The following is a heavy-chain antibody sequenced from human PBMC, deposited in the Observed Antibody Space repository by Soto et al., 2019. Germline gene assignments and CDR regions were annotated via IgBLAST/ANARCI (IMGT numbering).Heavy chain of an antibody. Sequence: VAVIWSDGSNKKYADSVKDRFTISRDNYKNTLYLQMNSLRAKDTAVYYCATDRGGSPFDYWGQGTLVTVSS. CDR3: ATDRGGSPFDY. J-gene: IGHJ4*02. CDR2: IWSDGSNK. V-gene: IGHV3-33*01. D-gene: IGHD1-26*01.